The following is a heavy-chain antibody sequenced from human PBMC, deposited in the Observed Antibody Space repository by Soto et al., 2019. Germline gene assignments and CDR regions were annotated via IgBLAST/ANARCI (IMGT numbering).Heavy chain of an antibody. CDR1: GFTFSSYA. Sequence: GGSLRLSCAASGFTFSSYAMSWVRQAPGKGLEWVSAISDNGGSTYYADSVKGRFTISRDNSKNTLYLQMNSLRAEDTAVYYCASSYYYDSSGYYRSVYYYYGMDVWGQGTTVTVSS. CDR3: ASSYYYDSSGYYRSVYYYYGMDV. J-gene: IGHJ6*02. D-gene: IGHD3-22*01. CDR2: ISDNGGST. V-gene: IGHV3-23*01.